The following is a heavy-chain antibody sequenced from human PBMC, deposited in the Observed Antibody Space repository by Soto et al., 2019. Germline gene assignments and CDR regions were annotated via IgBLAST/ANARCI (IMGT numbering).Heavy chain of an antibody. D-gene: IGHD2-2*01. Sequence: GGSLKNSRKGSGYSFSSYLVGWVRPIPRKSPEGVGIIYPGDSDTTYSPSFQGQVTISGDKSISTAYLQWSSLKASDTAMYYCARGGYCSSTSCYGGQDDAFDVWGQGTMVTVS. CDR2: IYPGDSDT. CDR1: GYSFSSYL. CDR3: ARGGYCSSTSCYGGQDDAFDV. J-gene: IGHJ3*01. V-gene: IGHV5-51*01.